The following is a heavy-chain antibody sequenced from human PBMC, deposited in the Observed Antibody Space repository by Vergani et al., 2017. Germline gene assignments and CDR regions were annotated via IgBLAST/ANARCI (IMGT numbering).Heavy chain of an antibody. CDR1: GGSFSGYY. J-gene: IGHJ4*02. CDR3: ARGAGCNPRPRIFDY. V-gene: IGHV4-34*01. D-gene: IGHD6-13*01. CDR2: INHSGST. Sequence: QVQLQQWGAGLLKPSETLSLTCAVYGGSFSGYYWSWIRQPPGKGLEWIGEINHSGSTNYNPSLKSRVTISVATSKNQFALKLSSVTAADTAVYYCARGAGCNPRPRIFDYWGQGTLVTVSS.